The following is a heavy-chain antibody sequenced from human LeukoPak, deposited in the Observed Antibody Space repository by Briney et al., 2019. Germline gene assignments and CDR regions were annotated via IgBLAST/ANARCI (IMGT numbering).Heavy chain of an antibody. CDR1: GFTFSSIA. CDR3: AKDLGRYRNNLFDY. D-gene: IGHD1-26*01. Sequence: PGGSLRLSCAASGFTFSSIAMSWVRQAPDKGLEWVSTISGSGGGTYYADSVKGRFTISRDDSKNTLYLQMNSLRADDTAVYYCAKDLGRYRNNLFDYWGQGNLVTVSS. CDR2: ISGSGGGT. V-gene: IGHV3-23*01. J-gene: IGHJ4*02.